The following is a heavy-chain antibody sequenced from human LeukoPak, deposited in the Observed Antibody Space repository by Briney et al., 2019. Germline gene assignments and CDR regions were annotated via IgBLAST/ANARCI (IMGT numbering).Heavy chain of an antibody. V-gene: IGHV1-18*01. Sequence: GASVKVSCKASGYTFTSYGISWVRQAPGQGLEWMGWISAYNGNTNYAQKLQGRVTMTTDTSTSTAYMELRSLRSDDTAVYYCARDPAAAGTDWFDPWGQGTLVTVSS. D-gene: IGHD6-13*01. CDR3: ARDPAAAGTDWFDP. CDR1: GYTFTSYG. CDR2: ISAYNGNT. J-gene: IGHJ5*02.